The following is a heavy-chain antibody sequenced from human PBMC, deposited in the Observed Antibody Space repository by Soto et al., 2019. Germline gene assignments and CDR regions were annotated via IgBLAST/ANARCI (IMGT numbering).Heavy chain of an antibody. CDR1: GFTFSSYA. Sequence: GGSLRLSCAASGFTFSSYAMSWVRQAPGKGLEWVSAISGSGGSTYYADSVKGRFTISRDNSKNTLYLQMNSLRAEDTAVYYCAKMAYGFWSIYSNPWHFDYWGQPTLVRVA. J-gene: IGHJ4*02. D-gene: IGHD3-3*01. V-gene: IGHV3-23*01. CDR3: AKMAYGFWSIYSNPWHFDY. CDR2: ISGSGGST.